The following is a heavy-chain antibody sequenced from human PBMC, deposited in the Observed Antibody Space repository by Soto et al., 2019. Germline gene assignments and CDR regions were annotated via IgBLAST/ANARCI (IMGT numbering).Heavy chain of an antibody. V-gene: IGHV4-39*01. CDR1: GGSISSSSDY. CDR3: ARVAGYCSSTSCYSHYMDV. J-gene: IGHJ6*03. D-gene: IGHD2-2*01. CDR2: IYYSGST. Sequence: PSETLSLTCTVSGGSISSSSDYWGWIRQPPGKGLEWIGSIYYSGSTYYNPSLKSRVTISVDTSKNQFSLKLSSVTAADTAVYYCARVAGYCSSTSCYSHYMDVWGKGTTVTVSS.